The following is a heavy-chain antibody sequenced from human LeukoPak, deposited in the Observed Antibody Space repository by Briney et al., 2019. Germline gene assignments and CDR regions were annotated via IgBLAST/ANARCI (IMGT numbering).Heavy chain of an antibody. D-gene: IGHD2-15*01. CDR2: NNGDGSTT. CDR1: GFTFSSYS. CDR3: ARDPRNVGLAP. Sequence: GGSLRLSCAASGFTFSSYSMNWVCQAPGKGLMYISRNNGDGSTTNYADVVKGRFTMSRDNVKNTLYLQMNSLRVEDTAVYYCARDPRNVGLAPWGQGTLVTVSS. V-gene: IGHV3-74*01. J-gene: IGHJ5*02.